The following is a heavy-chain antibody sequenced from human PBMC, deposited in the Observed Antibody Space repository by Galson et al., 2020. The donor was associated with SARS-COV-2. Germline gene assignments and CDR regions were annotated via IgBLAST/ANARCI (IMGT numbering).Heavy chain of an antibody. Sequence: ASVKVSCKASGYTFTSHGISWVRQAPGHGLEWMGWFNANNGDTKYAQKFQDRVTRTTDTSTSIAYMELRSLRADDTSVYYCARAQEWNYALDYWGQGTLVTVSS. J-gene: IGHJ4*02. V-gene: IGHV1-18*01. D-gene: IGHD1-7*01. CDR2: FNANNGDT. CDR3: ARAQEWNYALDY. CDR1: GYTFTSHG.